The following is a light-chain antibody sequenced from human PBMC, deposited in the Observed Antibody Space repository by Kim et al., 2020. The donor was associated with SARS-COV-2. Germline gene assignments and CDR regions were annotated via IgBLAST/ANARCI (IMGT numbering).Light chain of an antibody. V-gene: IGKV1-5*03. J-gene: IGKJ1*01. CDR2: KVS. CDR1: QSISAW. Sequence: ASVGDRVTIPCRASQSISAWFAWYQQKPGKVPKLLIYKVSNLESGVPSRFSGSGSGTEFTLTISSLQPDDFATYYCQQYDSYPRTFGQGTKVDIK. CDR3: QQYDSYPRT.